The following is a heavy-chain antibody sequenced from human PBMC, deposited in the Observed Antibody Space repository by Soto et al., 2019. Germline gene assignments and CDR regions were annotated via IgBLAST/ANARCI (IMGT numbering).Heavy chain of an antibody. D-gene: IGHD3-22*01. CDR2: ISWNSGSI. CDR1: GFTFDDYA. J-gene: IGHJ2*01. Sequence: EVQLVESGGGLVQPGRSLRLSCAASGFTFDDYAMHWVRQAPGKGLEWVSGISWNSGSIGYADSVKGRFTISRDNAKNSLYLQMNSLRAEDTALYYCAKDWHYDSREGYFDRWGRGTLVTVSS. CDR3: AKDWHYDSREGYFDR. V-gene: IGHV3-9*01.